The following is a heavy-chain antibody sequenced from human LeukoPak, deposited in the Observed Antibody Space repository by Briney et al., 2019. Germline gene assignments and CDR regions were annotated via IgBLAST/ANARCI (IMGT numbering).Heavy chain of an antibody. J-gene: IGHJ6*02. CDR1: GYTFTSYY. Sequence: ASVKLSCEASGYTFTSYYMHWVRQAPGQGLEWMGWINPNSGGTYYAQKFQGRVTMTRDTSISTAYMELSRLRSDDTAVYYCARGGSVVPAARWYYYYGMDVWGQGTTVTVSS. CDR2: INPNSGGT. D-gene: IGHD2-2*01. V-gene: IGHV1-2*02. CDR3: ARGGSVVPAARWYYYYGMDV.